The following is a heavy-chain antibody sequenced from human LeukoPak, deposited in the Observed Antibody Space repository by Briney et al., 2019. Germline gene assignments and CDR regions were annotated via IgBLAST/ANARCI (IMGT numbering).Heavy chain of an antibody. CDR1: GLTFSMYW. V-gene: IGHV3-7*01. CDR3: ARDDGAIGAFDI. D-gene: IGHD2-21*01. CDR2: IKPDGSQK. J-gene: IGHJ3*02. Sequence: GGSLRLSCAASGLTFSMYWMSWVRQAPGKGLEWVANIKPDGSQKYYVDSVKGRFTISRDNAKNSLYLQMNSLRAEDTAVYYCARDDGAIGAFDIWGQGTMVTVSS.